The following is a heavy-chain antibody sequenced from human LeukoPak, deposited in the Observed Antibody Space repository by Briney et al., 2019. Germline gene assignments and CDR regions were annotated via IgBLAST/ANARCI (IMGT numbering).Heavy chain of an antibody. Sequence: GASVKVSCKASGYTFTSYGISWVRQAPGQGLEWMGWISAYNGNTNYAQKLQGRVTMTTDTSTSTAYMELRSLRSDDTAVYYCARDLRIIVGAAYFDYWGQGTLVTVSS. V-gene: IGHV1-18*01. D-gene: IGHD1-26*01. J-gene: IGHJ4*02. CDR3: ARDLRIIVGAAYFDY. CDR1: GYTFTSYG. CDR2: ISAYNGNT.